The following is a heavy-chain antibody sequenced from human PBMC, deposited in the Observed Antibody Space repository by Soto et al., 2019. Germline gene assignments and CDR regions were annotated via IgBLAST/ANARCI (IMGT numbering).Heavy chain of an antibody. J-gene: IGHJ4*02. CDR3: ARRQQWLAGYFDY. V-gene: IGHV4-39*01. CDR1: GDSISSSGFY. CDR2: IYYSGST. D-gene: IGHD6-19*01. Sequence: PSDTLSLTCAVSGDSISSSGFYWGWLRQPPGKGLEWIGSIYYSGSTYYNPSLKSRVTIPVDTSKSQFSLKMRSVTAADTAVYYCARRQQWLAGYFDYWGQGTLVTVSS.